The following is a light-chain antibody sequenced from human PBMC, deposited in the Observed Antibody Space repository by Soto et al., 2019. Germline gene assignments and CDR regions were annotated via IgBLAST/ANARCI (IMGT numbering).Light chain of an antibody. Sequence: QSALTQPASVSGSPGQSITTSCTGTSSDVGGYNYVSWYQRHSGKAPKLMIYEVHNRPSVVSNRFSGSKSGNTASLTISGLQAEDEAEYFCSSYTSGTTWVFGGGTKLTVL. CDR3: SSYTSGTTWV. J-gene: IGLJ3*02. V-gene: IGLV2-14*01. CDR1: SSDVGGYNY. CDR2: EVH.